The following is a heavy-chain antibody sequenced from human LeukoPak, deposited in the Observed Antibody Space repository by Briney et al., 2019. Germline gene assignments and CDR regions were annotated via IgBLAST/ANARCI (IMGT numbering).Heavy chain of an antibody. D-gene: IGHD3-22*01. CDR2: INHSGST. V-gene: IGHV4-34*01. Sequence: PSETLSLTCAVYGGSFSGYYWSWIRQPPGKGLEWIGEINHSGSTNYNPSLKSRVTISVDTSKNQFSLKLNSVTAADTAVYYCARQGKHYDSSGYGRLNAFDIWGQGTMVTVSS. CDR1: GGSFSGYY. CDR3: ARQGKHYDSSGYGRLNAFDI. J-gene: IGHJ3*02.